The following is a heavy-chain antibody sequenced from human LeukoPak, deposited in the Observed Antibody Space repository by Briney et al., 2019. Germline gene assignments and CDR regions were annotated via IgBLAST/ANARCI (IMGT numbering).Heavy chain of an antibody. Sequence: GGSLRLSCAVSGFTFSSYAMEWVRQAPGKGLEWVAVISNDGSNKHYVDSVKGRFTISRDNSKNTLYLQMNSLRAEDTALFYCLRSGAGRASNWGQGTLVTVSS. J-gene: IGHJ4*02. CDR1: GFTFSSYA. CDR3: LRSGAGRASN. D-gene: IGHD2-15*01. V-gene: IGHV3-30*04. CDR2: ISNDGSNK.